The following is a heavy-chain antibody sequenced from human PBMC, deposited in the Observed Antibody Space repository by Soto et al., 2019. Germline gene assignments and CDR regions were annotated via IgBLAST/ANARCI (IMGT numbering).Heavy chain of an antibody. CDR1: GGSISSYY. J-gene: IGHJ6*02. CDR2: IYYSGST. V-gene: IGHV4-59*01. CDR3: ARGGAARRYYYYGMDV. D-gene: IGHD6-6*01. Sequence: SETLSLTCTVSGGSISSYYWSWIRQPPGKRLEWIGYIYYSGSTNYNPSLKSRVTISVDTSKNQFSLKLSSVTAADTAVYYCARGGAARRYYYYGMDVWGQGTTVTVYS.